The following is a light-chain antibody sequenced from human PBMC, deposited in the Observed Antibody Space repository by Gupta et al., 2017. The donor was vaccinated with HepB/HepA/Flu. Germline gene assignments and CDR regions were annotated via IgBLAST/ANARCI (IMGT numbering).Light chain of an antibody. J-gene: IGKJ5*01. V-gene: IGKV4-1*01. CDR1: QSVRYSSNNKNY. Sequence: DILMPPSPDSLAVSLGVRATINCKCSQSVRYSSNNKNYLEWYQQKTGQPPKLLIYGASNRQSGVPDRFSGRGSGTDFTLTSSSLQAEDVALYYCQQYDRTPLTFGQGTRLEIK. CDR3: QQYDRTPLT. CDR2: GAS.